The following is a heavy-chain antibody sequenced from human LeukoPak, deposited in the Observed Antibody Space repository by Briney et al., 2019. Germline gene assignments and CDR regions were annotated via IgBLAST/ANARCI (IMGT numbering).Heavy chain of an antibody. Sequence: SETLSLTCAVYGGSFSGYYWSWIRQPPGKGLERIGEINHSGSTNYNPSLKSRVTISVDTSKNQFSLKLSSVTAADTAVYYCARGLAARRRFDYWGQGTLVTVSS. CDR2: INHSGST. D-gene: IGHD6-6*01. V-gene: IGHV4-34*01. J-gene: IGHJ4*02. CDR1: GGSFSGYY. CDR3: ARGLAARRRFDY.